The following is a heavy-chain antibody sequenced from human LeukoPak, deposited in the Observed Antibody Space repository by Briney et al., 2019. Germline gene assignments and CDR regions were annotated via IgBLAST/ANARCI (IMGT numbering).Heavy chain of an antibody. CDR1: GFTFSDYY. Sequence: GGSLRLSCAASGFTFSDYYMSWIRQAPGKGLEWVAVIWYDGSNKYYADSVKGRFTISRDNSKNTLYLQMNSLRAEDTAVYYCARVEGSNWGYYYGMDVWGQGTTVTVSS. CDR2: IWYDGSNK. CDR3: ARVEGSNWGYYYGMDV. D-gene: IGHD7-27*01. V-gene: IGHV3-33*08. J-gene: IGHJ6*02.